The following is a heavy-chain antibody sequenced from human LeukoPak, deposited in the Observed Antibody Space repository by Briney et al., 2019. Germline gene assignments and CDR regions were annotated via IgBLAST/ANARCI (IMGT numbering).Heavy chain of an antibody. Sequence: GASVKVSCKASGYTFNNYAMNWVRQAPGQGLEWMGWINTHTGNPTYAQGFTGRFVFSLDTSVSTTYLQISSLKAEDTAVYYCARGIAVAGIGTGYYFDYWGQGTLVTVSS. D-gene: IGHD6-19*01. J-gene: IGHJ4*02. CDR1: GYTFNNYA. CDR2: INTHTGNP. CDR3: ARGIAVAGIGTGYYFDY. V-gene: IGHV7-4-1*02.